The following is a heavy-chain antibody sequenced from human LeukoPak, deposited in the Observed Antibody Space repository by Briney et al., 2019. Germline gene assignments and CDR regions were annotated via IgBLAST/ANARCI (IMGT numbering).Heavy chain of an antibody. CDR2: IYTYESP. CDR1: GGSISSGSYY. J-gene: IGHJ6*03. D-gene: IGHD2-2*01. CDR3: ARTTEGYCSSASCFGFSYSYYMDV. Sequence: PSETLSLTCTVSGGSISSGSYYWSWIRQPAGKGLEWIGRIYTYESPNYNPSLKSRVTISVDTSKNQFSLKLSSVIAADTAVYYCARTTEGYCSSASCFGFSYSYYMDVWGKGTTVTISS. V-gene: IGHV4-61*02.